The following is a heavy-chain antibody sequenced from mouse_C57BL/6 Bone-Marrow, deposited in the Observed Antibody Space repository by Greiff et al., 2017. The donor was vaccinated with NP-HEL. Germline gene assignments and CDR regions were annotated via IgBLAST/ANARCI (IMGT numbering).Heavy chain of an antibody. V-gene: IGHV10-1*01. CDR1: GFSFNTYA. CDR2: IRSKSNNYAT. Sequence: GGGLVQPKGSLKLSCAASGFSFNTYAMNWVRQAPGKGLEWVARIRSKSNNYATYYADSVKDRFTISRDDSESMLYLQMNNLKTEDTAMYYCVRRGYDDYDSRPSMDYWGQGTSVTVSS. D-gene: IGHD2-4*01. CDR3: VRRGYDDYDSRPSMDY. J-gene: IGHJ4*01.